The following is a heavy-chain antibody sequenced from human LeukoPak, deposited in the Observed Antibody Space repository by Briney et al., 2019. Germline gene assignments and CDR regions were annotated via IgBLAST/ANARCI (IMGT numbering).Heavy chain of an antibody. CDR1: GFTFSSYE. V-gene: IGHV3-23*01. Sequence: GGSLRLSCAASGFTFSSYEMNWVRQAPGKGLEWVSAIKGSSGSTYYADSVKGRFTISRDDSQNTLYLQMNSLRAEDTAVYYCAKDRTTFDYWGRGTLVTVSS. CDR3: AKDRTTFDY. J-gene: IGHJ4*02. CDR2: IKGSSGST. D-gene: IGHD4-11*01.